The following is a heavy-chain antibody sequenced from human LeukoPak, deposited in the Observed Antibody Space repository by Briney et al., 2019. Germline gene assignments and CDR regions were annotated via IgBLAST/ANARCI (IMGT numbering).Heavy chain of an antibody. J-gene: IGHJ4*02. V-gene: IGHV4-4*07. Sequence: SETLSLTCTVSGGSISSYYWSWIRQPAGKGLEWIGRIYTSGSTNYNPSLKSRVTMSVDTTKNQSSLKLSSGTAAETAVYYWARGLIVADIWYFDYWGQGTLVTVSS. CDR2: IYTSGST. CDR3: ARGLIVADIWYFDY. CDR1: GGSISSYY. D-gene: IGHD2-15*01.